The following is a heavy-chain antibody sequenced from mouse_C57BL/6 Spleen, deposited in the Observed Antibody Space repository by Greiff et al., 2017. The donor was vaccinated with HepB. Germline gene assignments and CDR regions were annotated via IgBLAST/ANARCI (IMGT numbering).Heavy chain of an antibody. CDR3: ARYYDYDEDYYAMDY. D-gene: IGHD2-4*01. J-gene: IGHJ4*01. CDR2: IDPSDSYT. V-gene: IGHV1-69*01. CDR1: GYTFTSYW. Sequence: VQLQQPGAELVMPGASVKLSCKASGYTFTSYWMHWVKQRPGQGLEWIGEIDPSDSYTNYNQKFKGKSTLTVDKSSSTAYMQLSSLTSEDSAVYYCARYYDYDEDYYAMDYWGQGTSVTGSS.